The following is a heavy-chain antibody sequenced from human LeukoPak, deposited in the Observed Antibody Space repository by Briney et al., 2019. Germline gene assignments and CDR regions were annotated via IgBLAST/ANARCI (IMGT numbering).Heavy chain of an antibody. CDR3: ARNLEYSSSWYSFGY. V-gene: IGHV4-30-4*01. CDR1: GGSISSGDYY. Sequence: SQTLSLTCTVSGGSISSGDYYWSWVRQPPGRGLEWIGYIYYSGSPYYNPSLKSRVTISVDTSKNQFSLKLTSVTAADTAVYYCARNLEYSSSWYSFGYWGQGTLVTVSS. CDR2: IYYSGSP. D-gene: IGHD6-13*01. J-gene: IGHJ4*02.